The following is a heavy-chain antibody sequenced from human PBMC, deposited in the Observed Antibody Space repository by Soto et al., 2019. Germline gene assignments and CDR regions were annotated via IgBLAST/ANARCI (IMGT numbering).Heavy chain of an antibody. D-gene: IGHD2-15*01. Sequence: LEIRSFAYTVSGDSIISSDFYWGWVRQPPGKGMEWIGSIFYLGSSYYNPSLKSRVTMSVDTYKNQRSLRLRSVNAAVTALYFYERHSLSLRENKWFHLWGQGLMVT. V-gene: IGHV4-39*01. CDR1: GDSIISSDFY. J-gene: IGHJ5*02. CDR2: IFYLGSS. CDR3: ERHSLSLRENKWFHL.